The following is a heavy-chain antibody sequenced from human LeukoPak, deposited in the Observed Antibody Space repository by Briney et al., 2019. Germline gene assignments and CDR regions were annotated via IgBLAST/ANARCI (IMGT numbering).Heavy chain of an antibody. Sequence: SETLSLTCTVSGGSISTYSWSWIRQPPGKGLEWIGYIYYSGSTNYNPSLKSRVTMSVDTSKNQFSLKLNSVTAADTAVYYCARSGGGDPLVWGQGTLVTVSS. CDR3: ARSGGGDPLV. V-gene: IGHV4-59*01. D-gene: IGHD2-21*02. CDR2: IYYSGST. J-gene: IGHJ4*02. CDR1: GGSISTYS.